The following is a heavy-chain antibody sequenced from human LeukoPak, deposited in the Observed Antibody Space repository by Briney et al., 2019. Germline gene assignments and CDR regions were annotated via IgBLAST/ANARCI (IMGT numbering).Heavy chain of an antibody. V-gene: IGHV3-7*01. CDR1: GFTFRTFW. CDR2: IKQDGSEK. CDR3: ARDPPGIAVAGIFDY. Sequence: PGGSLRLSCAASGFTFRTFWMSWVRQAPGKGLEWVANIKQDGSEKYYVDSVKGRFTISRDNAKNSLYLQMNSLRAEDTAVYYCARDPPGIAVAGIFDYWGQGTLVTVSS. J-gene: IGHJ4*02. D-gene: IGHD6-19*01.